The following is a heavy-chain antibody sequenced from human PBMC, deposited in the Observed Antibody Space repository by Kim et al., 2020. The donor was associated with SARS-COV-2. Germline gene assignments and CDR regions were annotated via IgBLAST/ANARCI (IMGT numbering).Heavy chain of an antibody. CDR3: TTSPKRYCTNGVCYLGYFDL. V-gene: IGHV3-15*01. J-gene: IGHJ2*01. Sequence: GGSLRLSCAASGFTFSNAWMSWVRQAPGKGLEWVGRIKSKTDGGTTDYAAPVKGRFTISRDDSKNTLYLQMNSLKTEDTAVYYCTTSPKRYCTNGVCYLGYFDLWGRGTLVTVSS. CDR2: IKSKTDGGTT. CDR1: GFTFSNAW. D-gene: IGHD2-8*01.